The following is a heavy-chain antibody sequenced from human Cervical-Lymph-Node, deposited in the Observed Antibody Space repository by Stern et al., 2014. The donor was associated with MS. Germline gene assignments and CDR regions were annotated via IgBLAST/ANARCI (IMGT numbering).Heavy chain of an antibody. CDR3: ARHDQFLGGMDV. V-gene: IGHV4-39*01. D-gene: IGHD3-3*01. Sequence: QVQLQESGPGLVKPSETLSLTCTVSGASVSSGSYYWGWIRQSPGKRLEWIGYVYYTGTPYSNPSLRSRSTIPIAPSNNHFFLTRTSGTATDTAVYYCARHDQFLGGMDVWGQGTTVTVSS. CDR2: VYYTGTP. J-gene: IGHJ6*02. CDR1: GASVSSGSYY.